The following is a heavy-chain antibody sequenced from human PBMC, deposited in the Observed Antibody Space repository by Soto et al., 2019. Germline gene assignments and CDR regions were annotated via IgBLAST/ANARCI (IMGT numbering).Heavy chain of an antibody. V-gene: IGHV3-33*01. CDR3: ARPHGDYGYYYYGIDV. D-gene: IGHD4-17*01. CDR2: IWYDGSNK. J-gene: IGHJ6*02. Sequence: QVQLVESGGGVVQPGRSLRLSCAASGFTFSSYGMHWVRQAPGKGLEWVAVIWYDGSNKYYADSVKGRFTISRDNSKNTLYLQMNSLRAEDTAVYYCARPHGDYGYYYYGIDVWGQGTTVTVSS. CDR1: GFTFSSYG.